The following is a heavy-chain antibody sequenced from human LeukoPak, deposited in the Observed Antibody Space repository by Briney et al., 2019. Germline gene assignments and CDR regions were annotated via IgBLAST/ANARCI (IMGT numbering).Heavy chain of an antibody. CDR3: AKFFYDVSAGYSY. J-gene: IGHJ4*02. CDR1: GFRVSMNQ. CDR2: MYSSGNT. Sequence: GSLRPLCYAPGFRVSMNQINWVRQASGKGMEWVPVMYSSGNTFYSDSVKGRFTVSRDSSENTLYLQMNDLRVEDTGVYYCAKFFYDVSAGYSYWGQGIRVTVSS. D-gene: IGHD2-21*01. V-gene: IGHV3-53*01.